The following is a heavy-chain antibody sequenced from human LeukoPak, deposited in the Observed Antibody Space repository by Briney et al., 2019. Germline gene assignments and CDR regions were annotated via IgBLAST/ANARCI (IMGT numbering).Heavy chain of an antibody. J-gene: IGHJ4*02. CDR3: ARGIGGDYGVLFDY. CDR1: GGSISSSSYY. Sequence: PSETLSLTCTVSGGSISSSSYYWGWIRQPPGKGLEWIGYIYYSGSTNYNPSLKSRVTISVDTSKNQFSLNLSSVTAADTAVYYCARGIGGDYGVLFDYWGQGTLVTVSS. D-gene: IGHD4-17*01. V-gene: IGHV4-61*05. CDR2: IYYSGST.